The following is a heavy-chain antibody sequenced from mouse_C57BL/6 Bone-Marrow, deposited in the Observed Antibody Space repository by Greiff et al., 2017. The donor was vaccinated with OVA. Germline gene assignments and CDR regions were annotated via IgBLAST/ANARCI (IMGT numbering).Heavy chain of an antibody. CDR1: GFTFSSYG. Sequence: EVQGVESGGDLVKPGGSLKLSCAASGFTFSSYGMSWVRQTPDKRLEWVATISSGGSYPYYPDSVKGRFTISRDNAKNTLYLQMSSLKSEDTAMYYCARGYYGSSYGAMDYWGQGTSVTVSS. CDR2: ISSGGSYP. V-gene: IGHV5-6*01. J-gene: IGHJ4*01. D-gene: IGHD1-1*01. CDR3: ARGYYGSSYGAMDY.